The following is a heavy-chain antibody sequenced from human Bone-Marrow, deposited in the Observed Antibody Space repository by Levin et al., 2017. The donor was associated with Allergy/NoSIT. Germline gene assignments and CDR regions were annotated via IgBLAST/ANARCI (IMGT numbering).Heavy chain of an antibody. D-gene: IGHD1-1*01. V-gene: IGHV3-30*03. Sequence: PGESLKISCAASGFTFSSYGMHWVRQAPGKGLEWVAVISYDGSNKYYADSVKGRFTISRDNSKNTLYLQMNSLRAEDTAVYYCARGINWNDGGPFDYWGQGTLVTVSS. CDR2: ISYDGSNK. CDR1: GFTFSSYG. CDR3: ARGINWNDGGPFDY. J-gene: IGHJ4*02.